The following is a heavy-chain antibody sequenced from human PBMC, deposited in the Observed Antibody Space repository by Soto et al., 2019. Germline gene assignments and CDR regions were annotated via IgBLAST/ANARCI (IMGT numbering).Heavy chain of an antibody. CDR1: GYTFTSYD. J-gene: IGHJ4*02. CDR3: AREISGSYRFDY. V-gene: IGHV1-8*01. CDR2: MNTNSGNT. Sequence: QVQLVQSGAEVKKPGASVKVSCKASGYTFTSYDINWVRQATGQGLEWMGWMNTNSGNTGYAQKFQGRVTMTRNTARSTAYMELRSLRSEDTAVYYCAREISGSYRFDYWGQGTLVTVSS. D-gene: IGHD1-26*01.